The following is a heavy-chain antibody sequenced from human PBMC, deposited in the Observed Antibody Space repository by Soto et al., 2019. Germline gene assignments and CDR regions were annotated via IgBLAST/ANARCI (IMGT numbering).Heavy chain of an antibody. J-gene: IGHJ4*02. CDR1: GYTFTSYG. Sequence: ASVKVSCKASGYTFTSYGISWVRQAPGQGLEWMGWISAYNGNTNYAQKLQGRVTMTTDTSTSTAYMELRSLRSDDTAVYYCARVVLYDILTGFLDYWGQGTLVTVSS. CDR3: ARVVLYDILTGFLDY. CDR2: ISAYNGNT. V-gene: IGHV1-18*01. D-gene: IGHD3-9*01.